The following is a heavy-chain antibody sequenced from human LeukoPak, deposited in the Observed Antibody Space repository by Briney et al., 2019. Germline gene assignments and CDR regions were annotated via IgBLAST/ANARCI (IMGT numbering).Heavy chain of an antibody. V-gene: IGHV3-48*03. Sequence: GGSLRLSCAASGFSISSYEMNWVRQAPGKGLEWVSYISSSGSTIYYADSVKGRFTISRDNAKNSLYLQMNSLRAEDTAVYYCASPAPYSSGWYCFDYWGQGTLITVSS. J-gene: IGHJ4*02. CDR2: ISSSGSTI. CDR1: GFSISSYE. CDR3: ASPAPYSSGWYCFDY. D-gene: IGHD6-19*01.